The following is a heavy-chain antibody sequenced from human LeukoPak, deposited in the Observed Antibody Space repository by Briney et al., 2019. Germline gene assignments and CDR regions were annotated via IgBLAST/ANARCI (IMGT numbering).Heavy chain of an antibody. CDR1: GGSISSYY. V-gene: IGHV4-59*08. CDR2: IYYSGST. CDR3: ARFRARGPPL. J-gene: IGHJ4*02. Sequence: PSETPSLTCTVSGGSISSYYWSWIRQPPGKGLEWIGYIYYSGSTNYNPSLKSRVTISVDTSKNQFSLKLSSVTAADTAVYYCARFRARGPPLWGQGTLVTVSS.